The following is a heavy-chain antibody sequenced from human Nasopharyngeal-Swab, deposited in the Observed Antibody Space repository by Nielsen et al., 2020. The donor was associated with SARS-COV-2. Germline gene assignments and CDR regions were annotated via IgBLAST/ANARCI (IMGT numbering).Heavy chain of an antibody. CDR3: ARGAVAETIAYFDY. V-gene: IGHV1-69*13. Sequence: SVKVSCKASGGTFSSYAISWVRQAPGQGLEWMGGIIPIFGTANYAQKFQGRVTITADESTSTAYMELSSLRSKDTAVYYCARGAVAETIAYFDYWGQGTLVTVSS. D-gene: IGHD6-19*01. CDR1: GGTFSSYA. CDR2: IIPIFGTA. J-gene: IGHJ4*02.